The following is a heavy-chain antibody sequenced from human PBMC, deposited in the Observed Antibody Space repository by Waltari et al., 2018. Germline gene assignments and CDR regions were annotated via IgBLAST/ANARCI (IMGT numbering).Heavy chain of an antibody. CDR1: GFTFSTYD. D-gene: IGHD3-22*01. Sequence: QVQLVESGGGVVQPGGSLRLSCAATGFTFSTYDMHWVRQAPGKGLEWVAFIRNDGSYKYFADSVKGRFTISRDNSKSTLYLQMNSLRAEDTAVYYCTKGVGDSSGYYYSSDFDYWGQGTL. J-gene: IGHJ4*02. CDR3: TKGVGDSSGYYYSSDFDY. V-gene: IGHV3-30*02. CDR2: IRNDGSYK.